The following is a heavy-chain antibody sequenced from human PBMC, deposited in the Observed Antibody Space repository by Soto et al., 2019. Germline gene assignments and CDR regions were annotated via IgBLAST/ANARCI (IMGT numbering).Heavy chain of an antibody. D-gene: IGHD2-8*01. Sequence: GESLKISCAGSGFTLSTYDMHWVRQATGKGLEWVAVSNDGSNKYYADSVKGRFTISRDNSKNTLYLQMDSLRAEDTAVYYCAKEWGYIGYCTNGVCYYSAFDIWGRGTMVTVSS. CDR1: GFTLSTYD. CDR2: SNDGSNK. CDR3: AKEWGYIGYCTNGVCYYSAFDI. V-gene: IGHV3-30*18. J-gene: IGHJ3*02.